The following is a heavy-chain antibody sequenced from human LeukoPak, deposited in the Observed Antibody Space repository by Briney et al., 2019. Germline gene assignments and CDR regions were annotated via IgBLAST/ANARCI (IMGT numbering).Heavy chain of an antibody. Sequence: PSETLSLTCAVYGGSFSGYYWSWIRQPPGKGLEWIGDINHSGSTKYNAFFKSRVTISVDMSKNQFSLKLSSVTAADTALYYCARRRVGTSFYYYYYMDVWGKGTTVTVSS. J-gene: IGHJ6*03. D-gene: IGHD1-26*01. CDR1: GGSFSGYY. V-gene: IGHV4-34*01. CDR3: ARRRVGTSFYYYYYMDV. CDR2: INHSGST.